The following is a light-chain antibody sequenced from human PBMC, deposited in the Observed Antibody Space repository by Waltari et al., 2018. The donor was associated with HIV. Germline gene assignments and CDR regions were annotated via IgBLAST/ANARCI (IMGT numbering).Light chain of an antibody. V-gene: IGLV3-21*02. CDR3: QVWDGSSDHPKVV. Sequence: SYVLTQPPSVSVAPGQTATITCWGNNIRNKNVHWYQQKPGQAPVLVVYDDSDRPSGIPERFSGSNSGNTATLTISRVEVGDEADYYCQVWDGSSDHPKVVLGGGTKLTVL. CDR2: DDS. CDR1: NIRNKN. J-gene: IGLJ2*01.